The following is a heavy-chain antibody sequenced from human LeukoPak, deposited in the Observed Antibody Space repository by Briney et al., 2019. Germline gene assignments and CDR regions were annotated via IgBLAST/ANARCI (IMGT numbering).Heavy chain of an antibody. Sequence: PGGSLRLSCAASGFTFSSYSMNWVRQAPGKGLEWVSSISSSSSYIYYADSVKGRFTTSRDNAKNSLYLQMNSLRAEDTAVYYCARDSHDSSGFDYWGQGTLVTVSS. V-gene: IGHV3-21*01. D-gene: IGHD3-22*01. CDR3: ARDSHDSSGFDY. J-gene: IGHJ4*02. CDR1: GFTFSSYS. CDR2: ISSSSSYI.